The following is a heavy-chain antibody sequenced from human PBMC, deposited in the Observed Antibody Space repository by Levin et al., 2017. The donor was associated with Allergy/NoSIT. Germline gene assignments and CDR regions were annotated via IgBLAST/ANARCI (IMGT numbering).Heavy chain of an antibody. CDR1: GGSISGGGYY. CDR3: ARVRAAAGKGWFDP. D-gene: IGHD6-13*01. Sequence: LRLSCNVSGGSISGGGYYWSWIRQHPGKGLEWIGHIYYTGPTYYNPSLKSRLIISIDTSKNQFSLRLSSVTAADPAVYYCARVRAAAGKGWFDPWGQGALVTVSS. J-gene: IGHJ5*02. CDR2: IYYTGPT. V-gene: IGHV4-31*03.